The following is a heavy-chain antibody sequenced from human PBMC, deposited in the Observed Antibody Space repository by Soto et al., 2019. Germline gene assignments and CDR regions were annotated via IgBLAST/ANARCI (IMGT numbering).Heavy chain of an antibody. J-gene: IGHJ6*02. D-gene: IGHD2-15*01. Sequence: VQLVESGGGMVQPGRSLRLSCAASGFTFSSYGMHWVRQAPGKGLEWVAVIWYDGSNKYYADSVKGRFTISRDNSKNTLYLQMNSLRAEDTAVYYCARRYCSGGSCYRGIGYYYYGMDVWGQGTTVTVSS. CDR3: ARRYCSGGSCYRGIGYYYYGMDV. CDR2: IWYDGSNK. CDR1: GFTFSSYG. V-gene: IGHV3-33*01.